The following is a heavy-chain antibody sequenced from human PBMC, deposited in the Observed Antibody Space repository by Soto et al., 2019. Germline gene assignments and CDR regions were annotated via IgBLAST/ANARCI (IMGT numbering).Heavy chain of an antibody. D-gene: IGHD6-19*01. Sequence: PGGSLRLSCAASGFPFSSSSIHWVRQAPGKGLEWVGVMSYDGRHKYNADSMKGRVTISRDNSKNTLYLQVDSLRPDDTAVYYCARTSGWYEASDFDYWGRGTLVTAPQ. CDR3: ARTSGWYEASDFDY. J-gene: IGHJ4*02. CDR2: MSYDGRHK. CDR1: GFPFSSSS. V-gene: IGHV3-30*03.